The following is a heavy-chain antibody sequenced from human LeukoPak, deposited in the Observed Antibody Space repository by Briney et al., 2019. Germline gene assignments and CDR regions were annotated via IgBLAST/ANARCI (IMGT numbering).Heavy chain of an antibody. V-gene: IGHV3-48*03. CDR3: ARDDSVYYYYGMDV. J-gene: IGHJ6*02. Sequence: PGGSLRLSCAASGFTFSTYEMNWVRQAPGKGLEWVSYISTSGSTIYYADSVKGRFTISRDNAKNSLYLQMNGLRAEDTAVYYCARDDSVYYYYGMDVWGQGTTVTVSS. D-gene: IGHD3-22*01. CDR1: GFTFSTYE. CDR2: ISTSGSTI.